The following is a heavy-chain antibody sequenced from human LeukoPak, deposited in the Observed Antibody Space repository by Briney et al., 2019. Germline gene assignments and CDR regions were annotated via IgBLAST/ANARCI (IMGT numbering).Heavy chain of an antibody. V-gene: IGHV4-39*01. D-gene: IGHD2-15*01. CDR1: GGSLSSSSYY. CDR2: IYYSGST. Sequence: SETLCLTCAVSGGSLSSSSYYWGWLPPPTGRGPEWLGSIYYSGSTSYKPSLKNRVHISVDVSKNQFSLKLSSVTAADTPVYYCEEHKVRGWHCGGGSCRSTGSGMDGWGQGGTVT. J-gene: IGHJ6*02. CDR3: EEHKVRGWHCGGGSCRSTGSGMDG.